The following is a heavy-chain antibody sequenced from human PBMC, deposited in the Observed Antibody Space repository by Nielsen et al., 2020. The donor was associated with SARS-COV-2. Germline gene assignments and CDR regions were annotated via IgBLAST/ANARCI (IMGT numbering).Heavy chain of an antibody. Sequence: GGSLRLSCAASGFTFSSYWMNWVRQTPGKGLEWVSAIGGSGGSTYSADSVKGRFTISRDNSKNTLYLQMNSLRAEDTAVYYCAEDPHNAAAGTWVDYWGQGTLVTVSS. CDR2: IGGSGGST. D-gene: IGHD6-13*01. CDR1: GFTFSSYW. V-gene: IGHV3-23*01. CDR3: AEDPHNAAAGTWVDY. J-gene: IGHJ4*02.